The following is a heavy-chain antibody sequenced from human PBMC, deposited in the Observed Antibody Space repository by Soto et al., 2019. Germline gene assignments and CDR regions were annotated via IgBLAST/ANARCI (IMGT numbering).Heavy chain of an antibody. V-gene: IGHV1-2*02. CDR2: INPNSGGT. CDR3: ASERSRGSTVTIYPQEDWYFDL. D-gene: IGHD4-17*01. J-gene: IGHJ2*01. CDR1: GYTFTGYY. Sequence: QVQLVQSGAEVKKPGASVKVSCKASGYTFTGYYMHWVRQAPGQVLEWMGWINPNSGGTNYAQKFQGRVTIASDTAISTAYMELSRLRSDDTTVYYCASERSRGSTVTIYPQEDWYFDLWGRGTLVTVSS.